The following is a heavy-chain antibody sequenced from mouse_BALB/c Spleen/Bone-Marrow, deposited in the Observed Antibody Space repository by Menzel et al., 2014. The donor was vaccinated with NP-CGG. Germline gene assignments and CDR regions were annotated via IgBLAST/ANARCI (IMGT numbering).Heavy chain of an antibody. CDR3: SRDTNGRDY. Sequence: EVMLVESGGGLVQPGGSLRLSCATSYFTFTDYYMSWVRQPPGKALEWLGFIRNKANGYTTEYSASVTGRFTISRDNSQSNHYLQMNTLKAEDSATNYGSRDTNGRDYWGQGTTLTVSS. CDR1: YFTFTDYY. J-gene: IGHJ2*01. CDR2: IRNKANGYTT. D-gene: IGHD1-1*01. V-gene: IGHV7-3*02.